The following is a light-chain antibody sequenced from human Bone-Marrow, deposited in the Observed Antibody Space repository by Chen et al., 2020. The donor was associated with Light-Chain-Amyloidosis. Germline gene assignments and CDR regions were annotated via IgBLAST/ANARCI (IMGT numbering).Light chain of an antibody. CDR1: QRVLYSSNNKNY. V-gene: IGKV4-1*01. CDR3: QQYYSTPPT. CDR2: WAS. Sequence: DIVMTQSPDSLAVSLGERATINCKSSQRVLYSSNNKNYLAWYQQKPGQPPKLLIYWASTRESGVPDRFSGSGSGTDVSLTIRSLQAEDVAVYYCQQYYSTPPTVGQGTKLEIK. J-gene: IGKJ2*01.